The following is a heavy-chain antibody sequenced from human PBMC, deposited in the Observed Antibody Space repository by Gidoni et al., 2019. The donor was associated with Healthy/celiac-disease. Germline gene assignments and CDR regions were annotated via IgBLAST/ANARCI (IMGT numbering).Heavy chain of an antibody. J-gene: IGHJ5*02. D-gene: IGHD6-19*01. Sequence: QVQLQESGPGLVKPSETLSLTCTVSGGSIRSYYGSWIRQPPGKGLEWIGYIYYSGSTNYNPSLKSRVTISVDTSKNQFSLKLSSVTAADTAVYYCARHKMRGAGRDWFDPWGQGTLVTVSS. CDR3: ARHKMRGAGRDWFDP. CDR2: IYYSGST. CDR1: GGSIRSYY. V-gene: IGHV4-59*08.